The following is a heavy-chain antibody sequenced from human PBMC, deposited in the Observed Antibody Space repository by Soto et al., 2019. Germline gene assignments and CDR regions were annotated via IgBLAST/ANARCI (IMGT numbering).Heavy chain of an antibody. D-gene: IGHD4-17*01. V-gene: IGHV1-8*01. CDR3: ARAGDYVDYYYYMDV. Sequence: QVQLVQSGAEVKKPGASVKVSCKASGYTFTSYDINWVRQATGQGLEWMGWMNPNRGKTSSAQKFQGRVTMTRNTSISTAYMELSSLRSEDTAVYYCARAGDYVDYYYYMDVWGKGTTVTVSS. CDR1: GYTFTSYD. CDR2: MNPNRGKT. J-gene: IGHJ6*03.